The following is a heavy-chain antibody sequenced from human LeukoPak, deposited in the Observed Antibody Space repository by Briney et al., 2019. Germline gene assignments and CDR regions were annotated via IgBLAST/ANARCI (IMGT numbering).Heavy chain of an antibody. Sequence: GGSLRLSCAASGFTFSSYSMNWVRQAPGKGLEWVSSISSSSSYIYYADSVKGRFTISRDNAKKSLYMKMTGLRAEDTAVYYCARGGRDTIFGVVTPSPFDYWGQGTLVTVSS. V-gene: IGHV3-21*01. CDR3: ARGGRDTIFGVVTPSPFDY. J-gene: IGHJ4*02. CDR1: GFTFSSYS. CDR2: ISSSSSYI. D-gene: IGHD3-3*01.